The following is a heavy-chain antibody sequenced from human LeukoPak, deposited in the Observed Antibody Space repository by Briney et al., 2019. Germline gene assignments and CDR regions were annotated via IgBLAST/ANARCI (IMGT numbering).Heavy chain of an antibody. V-gene: IGHV1-69*05. D-gene: IGHD4-17*01. CDR3: ARSKGDYGISDF. CDR2: IIPITDTA. Sequence: ASVRVSFKSSVDSFSNYAISWVRQAPGQGREWMRGIIPITDTANYAQRCQGRVTITTDDSTTTAYMDLSSLTSEDTSVYFCARSKGDYGISDFWGQGTLVFVSS. J-gene: IGHJ4*02. CDR1: VDSFSNYA.